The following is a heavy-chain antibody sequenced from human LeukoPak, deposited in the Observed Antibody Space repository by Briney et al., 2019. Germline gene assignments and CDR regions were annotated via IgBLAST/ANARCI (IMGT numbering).Heavy chain of an antibody. V-gene: IGHV3-30-3*01. D-gene: IGHD4-17*01. CDR3: ARDSVSYGDYLPPYYYDGMDV. Sequence: GGSLRLSCAASGFTFSSYAMHWVRQAPGKGLEWVAVISYDGSNKYYADSVKGRFTISRDNSKNTLYLQMNSLRAEDTAVYYCARDSVSYGDYLPPYYYDGMDVWGQGTTVTVSS. J-gene: IGHJ6*02. CDR1: GFTFSSYA. CDR2: ISYDGSNK.